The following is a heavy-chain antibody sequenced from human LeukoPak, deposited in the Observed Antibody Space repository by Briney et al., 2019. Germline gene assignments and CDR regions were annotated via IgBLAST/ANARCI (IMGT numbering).Heavy chain of an antibody. J-gene: IGHJ3*02. Sequence: QPGVSLRLSCAATGFTVSSNYMSWVRQAPGKGLEWVSVIYSGGSTYYADSVKGRFTISRDNSKDTLYLQMNSLRAEDTAVYYCARVELGVAAFYIWVQGTMVTVSS. D-gene: IGHD7-27*01. CDR1: GFTVSSNY. CDR3: ARVELGVAAFYI. V-gene: IGHV3-53*01. CDR2: IYSGGST.